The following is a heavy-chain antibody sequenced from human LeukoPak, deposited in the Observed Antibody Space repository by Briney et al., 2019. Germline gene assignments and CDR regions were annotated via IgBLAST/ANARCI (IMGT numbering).Heavy chain of an antibody. CDR1: XYNFTGNY. J-gene: IGHJ4*02. Sequence: SVTVSCXAXXYNFTGNYMHWVRQAPGQGLEWMGWINSNSGGTKYAQQFQGRITMTRDTSIRTAYMELRSLRSDDTAMYYCARSLVNWGRGTLVTVSS. D-gene: IGHD6-6*01. CDR3: ARSLVN. CDR2: INSNSGGT. V-gene: IGHV1-2*02.